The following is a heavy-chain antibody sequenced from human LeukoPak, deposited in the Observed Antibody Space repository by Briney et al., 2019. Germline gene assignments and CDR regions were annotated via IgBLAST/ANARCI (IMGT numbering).Heavy chain of an antibody. J-gene: IGHJ4*02. CDR2: ISGTGGSV. Sequence: GGSLRLSCAASGFTLNSYAMNWVRQAPGKGLEWVSSISGTGGSVYYAVSVKGRFTISRDHSKNILYLQMNSLRADDTAVYYCARDVRFYDSSGYDYWGQGTLVTVSS. CDR1: GFTLNSYA. CDR3: ARDVRFYDSSGYDY. V-gene: IGHV3-23*01. D-gene: IGHD3-22*01.